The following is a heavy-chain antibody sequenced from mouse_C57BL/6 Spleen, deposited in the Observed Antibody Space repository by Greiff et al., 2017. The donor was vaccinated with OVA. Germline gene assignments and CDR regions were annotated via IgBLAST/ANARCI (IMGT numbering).Heavy chain of an antibody. CDR3: ARLRRYAMDY. CDR1: GYTFTDYY. V-gene: IGHV1-26*01. CDR2: INTNNGGT. Sequence: EVQLQQSGPELVKPGASVKISCKASGYTFTDYYMNWVKQSHGKSLEWIGDINTNNGGTSYNQKFKGKATLTVDKSSSTAYMELRSLTSEDTAVYYCARLRRYAMDYWGQGTSVTVSS. J-gene: IGHJ4*01. D-gene: IGHD1-1*01.